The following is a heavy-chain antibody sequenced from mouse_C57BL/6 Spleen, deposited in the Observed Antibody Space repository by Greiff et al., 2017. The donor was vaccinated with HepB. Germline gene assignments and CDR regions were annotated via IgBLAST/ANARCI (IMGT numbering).Heavy chain of an antibody. CDR1: GYSITSGYD. CDR3: AREGCLLRYWYFYV. Sequence: VQLKESGPGMVKPSQSLSLTCTVTGYSITSGYDWHWIRHFPGNKLEWMGYISYSGSTNYNPSLKSRISITHDTSKNHFFLKLNSVTNEDTATYYCAREGCLLRYWYFYVWGTGTTFTVSS. CDR2: ISYSGST. D-gene: IGHD2-10*01. J-gene: IGHJ1*03. V-gene: IGHV3-1*01.